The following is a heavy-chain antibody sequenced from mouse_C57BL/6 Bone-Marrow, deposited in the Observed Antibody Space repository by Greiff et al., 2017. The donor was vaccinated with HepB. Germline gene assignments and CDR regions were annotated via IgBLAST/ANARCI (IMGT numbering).Heavy chain of an antibody. CDR1: GYTFTSYW. V-gene: IGHV1-72*01. J-gene: IGHJ1*03. Sequence: QVQLQQSGAELVKPGASVKLSCKASGYTFTSYWMHWVKQRPGRGLEWIGRIDPNSGGTKYNEKFKSKATLTVDKPSSTAYMQLSSLTSEDSAVYYCARERDYDYEGWYFDVWGTGTTVTVSS. CDR3: ARERDYDYEGWYFDV. D-gene: IGHD2-4*01. CDR2: IDPNSGGT.